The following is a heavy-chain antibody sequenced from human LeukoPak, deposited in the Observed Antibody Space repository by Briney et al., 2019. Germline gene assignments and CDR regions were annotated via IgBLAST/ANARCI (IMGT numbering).Heavy chain of an antibody. CDR3: VRGDRYFFDY. J-gene: IGHJ4*02. D-gene: IGHD1-14*01. V-gene: IGHV3-48*03. CDR1: GFRFSSYE. CDR2: IGNTGRSI. Sequence: GGSLRLSCAASGFRFSSYEMNWVRQAPGRGLEWVSYIGNTGRSIYYVDSVKGRFTVSRDNAKNSLYLQMNSLRAEDTAIYYCVRGDRYFFDYWGQGTLVTVSS.